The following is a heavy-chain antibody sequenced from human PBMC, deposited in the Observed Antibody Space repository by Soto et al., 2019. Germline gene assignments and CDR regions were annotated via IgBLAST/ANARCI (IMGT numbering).Heavy chain of an antibody. J-gene: IGHJ5*02. CDR2: IIPIFGTA. D-gene: IGHD6-13*01. Sequence: ASVKVSCKASGYTFTSYGISWVRQAPGQGLEWMGGIIPIFGTANYAQKFQGRVTITADESTSTAYMELSSLRSEDTAVYYCARDKEPYSSSSRWFDPWGQGTLVTVSS. CDR1: GYTFTSYG. V-gene: IGHV1-69*13. CDR3: ARDKEPYSSSSRWFDP.